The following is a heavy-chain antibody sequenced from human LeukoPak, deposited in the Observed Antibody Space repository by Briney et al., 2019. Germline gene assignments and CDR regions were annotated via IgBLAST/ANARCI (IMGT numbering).Heavy chain of an antibody. D-gene: IGHD3-10*01. CDR3: ARDRYYYYGSGSYYLFDY. CDR1: GYSISSGYY. V-gene: IGHV4-38-2*02. Sequence: SETLSLTCTVSGYSISSGYYWGWIRQPPGKGLEWIGVYHVGTTDYNPSLKSRVTMSVDTSKNQFSLKLSSVTAADTAVYYCARDRYYYYGSGSYYLFDYWGQGTLVTVSS. CDR2: VYHVGTT. J-gene: IGHJ4*02.